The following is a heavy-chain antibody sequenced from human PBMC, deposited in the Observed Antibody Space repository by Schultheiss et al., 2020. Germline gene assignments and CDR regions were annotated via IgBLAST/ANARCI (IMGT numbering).Heavy chain of an antibody. CDR1: GFTFSSYA. J-gene: IGHJ6*02. Sequence: GGSLRLSCAASGFTFSSYAMSWVRQAPGKGLEWVSAISGSGGSTYYADSVKGRFTISRDNSKNTLYLQMNSLRAEDTAVYYCAKPPPRTYYDFWSGTLRGGYYYGMDVWGQGTTVTVS. D-gene: IGHD3-3*01. CDR2: ISGSGGST. V-gene: IGHV3-23*01. CDR3: AKPPPRTYYDFWSGTLRGGYYYGMDV.